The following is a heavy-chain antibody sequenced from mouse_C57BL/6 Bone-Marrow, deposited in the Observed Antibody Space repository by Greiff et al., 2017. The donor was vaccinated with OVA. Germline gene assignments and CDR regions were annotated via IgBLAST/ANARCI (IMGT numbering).Heavy chain of an antibody. CDR1: GYTFTSYW. V-gene: IGHV1-7*01. CDR2: INPSSGYT. D-gene: IGHD1-1*01. CDR3: ASRIYYYGSSEAMDY. Sequence: QVQLQQSGAELAKPGASVKLSCKASGYTFTSYWMHWVKQRPGQGLEWIGYINPSSGYTKYNQKFKDKAPLTADKSSSTAYMQLSSLTYKDSAVYYCASRIYYYGSSEAMDYWGQGTSVTVSS. J-gene: IGHJ4*01.